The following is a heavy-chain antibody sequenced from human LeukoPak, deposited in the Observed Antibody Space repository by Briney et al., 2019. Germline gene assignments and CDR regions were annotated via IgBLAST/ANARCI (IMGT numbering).Heavy chain of an antibody. V-gene: IGHV3-21*01. J-gene: IGHJ4*02. CDR3: ARDKLKQLVSPAFDY. D-gene: IGHD6-6*01. Sequence: GGSLRLSCAASGFTFSSYSMNWVRQAPGKGLEWVSSISSSSSYIYYADPVKGRFTISRDNAKNSLYLQMNSLRAEDTAVYYCARDKLKQLVSPAFDYWGQGTLVTVSS. CDR2: ISSSSSYI. CDR1: GFTFSSYS.